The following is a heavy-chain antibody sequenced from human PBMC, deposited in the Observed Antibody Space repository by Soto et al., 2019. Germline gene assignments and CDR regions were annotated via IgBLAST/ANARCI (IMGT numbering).Heavy chain of an antibody. J-gene: IGHJ3*01. CDR1: GFPFTPFW. Sequence: EVQVVESGGGLVQPGESLRLSCAASGFPFTPFWMHWVRQAPGKGLVWLSHINSDGSTKVYADSVKGRFTISRDNAKNTLYLQMNRLKAEDTAVYYCVRGRGSPDSFNVWGRGKRVTVSS. CDR3: VRGRGSPDSFNV. D-gene: IGHD3-16*01. CDR2: INSDGSTK. V-gene: IGHV3-74*01.